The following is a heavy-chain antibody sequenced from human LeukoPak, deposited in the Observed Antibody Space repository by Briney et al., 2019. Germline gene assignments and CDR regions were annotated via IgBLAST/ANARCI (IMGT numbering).Heavy chain of an antibody. CDR3: SKGEDDIRYFDWPSSDY. J-gene: IGHJ4*02. Sequence: SETLSLTCAVYGGSFSGYYWSWIRQPPGKGLEWIGEINHSGSTNYNPSLKSRVTISVDTSKNQFSLKLSSVTAADTAVYFCSKGEDDIRYFDWPSSDYWGQGTLVTVSS. V-gene: IGHV4-34*01. CDR1: GGSFSGYY. CDR2: INHSGST. D-gene: IGHD3-9*01.